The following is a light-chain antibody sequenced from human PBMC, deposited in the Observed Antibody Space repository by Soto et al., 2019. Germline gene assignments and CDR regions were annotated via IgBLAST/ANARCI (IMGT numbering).Light chain of an antibody. CDR3: KQSGPSPRT. Sequence: EMMLTQSRGTLSLSPVERATLSCKTIHSRGSNYLAWYQQKPGQSPRLLIYGASSRATGIPDRFSGRGSGTDFTLTISRVEAEDFAVYFCKQSGPSPRTFGQGTKVDIK. CDR2: GAS. V-gene: IGKV3-20*01. J-gene: IGKJ1*01. CDR1: HSRGSNY.